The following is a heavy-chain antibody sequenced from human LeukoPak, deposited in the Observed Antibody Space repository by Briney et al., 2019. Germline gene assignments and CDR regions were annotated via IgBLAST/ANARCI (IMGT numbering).Heavy chain of an antibody. Sequence: EGSLRLSCAASGFTFSSYSMNWVRQAPGKGLEWVSYISSSSSTIYYADSVKGRFTISRDNAKNSLYLQMNSLRAEDTALYYCAKDTGYSYGYHFDYWGQGTLVTVSS. D-gene: IGHD5-18*01. J-gene: IGHJ4*02. CDR1: GFTFSSYS. CDR3: AKDTGYSYGYHFDY. V-gene: IGHV3-48*01. CDR2: ISSSSSTI.